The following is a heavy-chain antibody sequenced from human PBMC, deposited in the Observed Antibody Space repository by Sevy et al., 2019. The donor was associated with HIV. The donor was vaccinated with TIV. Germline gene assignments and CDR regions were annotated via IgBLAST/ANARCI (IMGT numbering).Heavy chain of an antibody. Sequence: GGSLRLSCAASGFTFSSYAMSWVRQAPGKGLEWVSAISGSGGSTYYADSVKGRFTISRDNSKNTLYLQMNSLRAEDTAVYYSAKDPSYGDPKYYFDYWGQGTLVTVSS. J-gene: IGHJ4*02. V-gene: IGHV3-23*01. CDR2: ISGSGGST. D-gene: IGHD4-17*01. CDR3: AKDPSYGDPKYYFDY. CDR1: GFTFSSYA.